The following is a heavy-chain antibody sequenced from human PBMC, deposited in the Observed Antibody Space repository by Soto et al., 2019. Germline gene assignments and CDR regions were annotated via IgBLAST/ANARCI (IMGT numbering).Heavy chain of an antibody. Sequence: ASVKVSCNASAYTFINYYIHWVRQAPGQGLEWMAIINPTGGSTNYAQEFQGRVTLTSDTSTSTVYMELSSLRFEDTALFYCARDLAAGDLWGQGTLVTVSS. J-gene: IGHJ5*02. D-gene: IGHD6-13*01. CDR3: ARDLAAGDL. CDR1: AYTFINYY. V-gene: IGHV1-46*01. CDR2: INPTGGST.